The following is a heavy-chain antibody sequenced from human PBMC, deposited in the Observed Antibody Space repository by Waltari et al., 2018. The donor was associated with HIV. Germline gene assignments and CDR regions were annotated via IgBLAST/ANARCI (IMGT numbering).Heavy chain of an antibody. Sequence: QVQLVQSGAEGKKPGASVKVSCKAPEGTFSSHAITLVRQAPGQGLEWMGGIIPIFGTANYAQKFQGRVTITADESTSTAYMELSSLRSEDTAVYYCARGNSGSYSSFDYWGQGTLVTVSS. J-gene: IGHJ4*02. D-gene: IGHD1-26*01. CDR3: ARGNSGSYSSFDY. CDR2: IIPIFGTA. V-gene: IGHV1-69*01. CDR1: EGTFSSHA.